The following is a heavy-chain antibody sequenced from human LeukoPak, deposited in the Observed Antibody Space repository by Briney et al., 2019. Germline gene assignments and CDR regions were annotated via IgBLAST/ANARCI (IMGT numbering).Heavy chain of an antibody. CDR2: IKSDGSST. D-gene: IGHD3-22*01. V-gene: IGHV3-74*01. CDR3: AGGYDSRY. J-gene: IGHJ1*01. Sequence: GGSLRLSCAASGFTFSTYWMQCVRQAPGKGLVWVSRIKSDGSSTGYADSVKGRFTISRDNARNTLYLQMNSLRDEDTAVYYCAGGYDSRYWGQGTLVTVSS. CDR1: GFTFSTYW.